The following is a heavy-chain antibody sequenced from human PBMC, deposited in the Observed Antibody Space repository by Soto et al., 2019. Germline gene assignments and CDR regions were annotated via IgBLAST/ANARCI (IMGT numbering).Heavy chain of an antibody. Sequence: SETLSLTCTVSGGSISSYYWSWIRQPPGKGLEWIGYIYYSGSTNYNPSLKSRVTISFDASKNQISLQVRSATAADAAVYYCARDLKEYCSDGKCNWFDPWGKGTLVTVSS. CDR3: ARDLKEYCSDGKCNWFDP. V-gene: IGHV4-59*01. CDR2: IYYSGST. D-gene: IGHD2-15*01. J-gene: IGHJ5*02. CDR1: GGSISSYY.